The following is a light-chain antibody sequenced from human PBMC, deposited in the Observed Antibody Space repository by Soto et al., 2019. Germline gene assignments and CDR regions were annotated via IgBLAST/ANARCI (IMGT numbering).Light chain of an antibody. Sequence: DIVMTQSPDSLAVSLGERATINCKSSQSVLYSSNNKNYLAWYQQKPGQPPKLLIYLASTRESGVPDRFSGSGSGTDFTLTISSLQAEDVAVYYCQQYYSTLYTFGQGTKLEIK. CDR1: QSVLYSSNNKNY. V-gene: IGKV4-1*01. CDR2: LAS. CDR3: QQYYSTLYT. J-gene: IGKJ2*01.